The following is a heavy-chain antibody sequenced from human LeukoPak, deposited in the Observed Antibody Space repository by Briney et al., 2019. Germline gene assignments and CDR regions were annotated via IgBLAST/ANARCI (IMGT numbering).Heavy chain of an antibody. Sequence: GGSLRLSCAASGFTFSSYEMTWVRQAPGKGLEWVSNISSSDTTIHYADSVKGRFTISRDNARNSLYLQMNSLRAEDTAVYYCARSRRDNYYYYYGMDVWGQGTTVTVSS. CDR2: ISSSDTTI. D-gene: IGHD5-24*01. CDR1: GFTFSSYE. CDR3: ARSRRDNYYYYYGMDV. V-gene: IGHV3-48*03. J-gene: IGHJ6*02.